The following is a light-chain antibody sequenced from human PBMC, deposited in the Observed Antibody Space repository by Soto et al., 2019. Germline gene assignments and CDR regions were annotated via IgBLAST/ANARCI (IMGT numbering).Light chain of an antibody. J-gene: IGKJ2*01. V-gene: IGKV3-15*01. CDR1: QSVSSN. Sequence: EIVMTQSPATLSVSPGERATLSCRASQSVSSNLAWYQQKPGQAPRLLIYGASTRATGIPARFSGRGSGTEYTLTISSPQSEDFAVYYCQQYNNWPYTFGQGTKLEIK. CDR3: QQYNNWPYT. CDR2: GAS.